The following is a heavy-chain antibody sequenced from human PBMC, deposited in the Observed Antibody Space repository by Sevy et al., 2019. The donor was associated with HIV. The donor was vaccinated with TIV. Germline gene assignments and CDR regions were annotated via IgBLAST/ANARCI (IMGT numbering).Heavy chain of an antibody. J-gene: IGHJ4*02. CDR1: GFTFSNYG. CDR2: IWYDGINR. D-gene: IGHD3-10*01. V-gene: IGHV3-33*01. CDR3: ARDNLLPIMVSMVRGALSYYFDY. Sequence: GGSLRLSCAASGFTFSNYGMHWVRQAPGKGLEWVEVIWYDGINRYYADSVKGRFTISRDNSKNTLYLQMNSLRAEDTAVYYCARDNLLPIMVSMVRGALSYYFDYWGQGTLVTVSS.